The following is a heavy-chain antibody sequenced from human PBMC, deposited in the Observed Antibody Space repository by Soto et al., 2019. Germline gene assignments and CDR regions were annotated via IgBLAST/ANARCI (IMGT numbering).Heavy chain of an antibody. D-gene: IGHD6-19*01. J-gene: IGHJ4*02. CDR2: ISGSGGTI. CDR1: GFTLSSYS. Sequence: EVQLVESGGGLVQPGGSLRLSCAASGFTLSSYSMHWVRQAPGKGLEWVSYISGSGGTIYYADSVKGRFTISRDNAKTSLSVQMNSLRDEDTAVYFCARETGLRSSGWSYYFDCWGQGTLVTVSS. CDR3: ARETGLRSSGWSYYFDC. V-gene: IGHV3-48*02.